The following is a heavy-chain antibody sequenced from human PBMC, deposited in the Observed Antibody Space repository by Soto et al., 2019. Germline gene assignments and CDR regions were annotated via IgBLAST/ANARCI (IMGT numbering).Heavy chain of an antibody. CDR2: ITWHRVSI. CDR3: AKDTSNGLSYGMGFSYCYGMDV. CDR1: GFTFDDYA. Sequence: EVQLVESGGGLVQPGRSLRLSCAASGFTFDDYAMHWVRQAPGKGLEWDSGITWHRVSIGYADSVKGRFTISRDNAKNSLFLQMKSLRVEDTALYYCAKDTSNGLSYGMGFSYCYGMDVWGQGTTVTVSS. J-gene: IGHJ6*02. D-gene: IGHD6-19*01. V-gene: IGHV3-9*01.